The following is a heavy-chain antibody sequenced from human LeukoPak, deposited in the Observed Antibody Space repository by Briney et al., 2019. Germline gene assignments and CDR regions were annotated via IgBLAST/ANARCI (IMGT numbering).Heavy chain of an antibody. CDR3: ARVVNYTSRKNWYDP. D-gene: IGHD3-3*01. V-gene: IGHV4-59*01. Sequence: SETLSLTCTVSGDSISSYYWSWIRQPPGKGLEWIGYIYYSGSTNYNPSLKSRVTMSVDTSKNQFSLKLSSVTTADTAVYYCARVVNYTSRKNWYDPWGQGTLVVVSS. CDR2: IYYSGST. J-gene: IGHJ5*02. CDR1: GDSISSYY.